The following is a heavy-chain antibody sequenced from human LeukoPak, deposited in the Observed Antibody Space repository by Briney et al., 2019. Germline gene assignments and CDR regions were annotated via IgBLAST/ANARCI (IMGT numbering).Heavy chain of an antibody. J-gene: IGHJ4*02. D-gene: IGHD2-15*01. Sequence: SETLSLTCTVSGGSISSYYWSWIRQPPGKGLEWIGYIYYSGSTNYNPSLKSRVTISVDTSKNQFSLQLSSVTAADTAVYYCARDGGGYCSGGTCSIDLWGQGILVTVSS. CDR3: ARDGGGYCSGGTCSIDL. CDR2: IYYSGST. CDR1: GGSISSYY. V-gene: IGHV4-59*01.